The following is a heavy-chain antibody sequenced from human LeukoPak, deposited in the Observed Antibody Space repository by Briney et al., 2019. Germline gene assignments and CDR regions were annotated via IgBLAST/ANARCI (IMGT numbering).Heavy chain of an antibody. J-gene: IGHJ4*02. Sequence: PGGSLRLSCAASGFTFSSYIINWVRQAPGKGLEWVSSISSSSSYIYYADSVKGRFTISRDNARNSLYLQMNSLRAEDTAVYYCARDHEEYCSGGSCSRFDYWGQGTLVTVSS. CDR2: ISSSSSYI. CDR3: ARDHEEYCSGGSCSRFDY. CDR1: GFTFSSYI. D-gene: IGHD2-15*01. V-gene: IGHV3-21*01.